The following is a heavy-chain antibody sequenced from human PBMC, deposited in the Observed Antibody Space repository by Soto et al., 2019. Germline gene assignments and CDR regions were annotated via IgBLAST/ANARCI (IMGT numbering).Heavy chain of an antibody. CDR2: INHSGST. V-gene: IGHV4-34*01. CDR1: GGSFSGYY. D-gene: IGHD6-13*01. CDR3: ATYRPDSSNWYFDY. J-gene: IGHJ4*02. Sequence: SETLSLTCAVYGGSFSGYYWSWIRQPPGKGLEWIGEINHSGSTNYNPSLKGRVTISVDTSKNQFSLKLSSVTAADTAVYYCATYRPDSSNWYFDYWGQGTLVTVSS.